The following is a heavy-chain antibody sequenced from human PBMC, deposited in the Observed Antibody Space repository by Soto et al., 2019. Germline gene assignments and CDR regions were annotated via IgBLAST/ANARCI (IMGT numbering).Heavy chain of an antibody. J-gene: IGHJ4*02. CDR3: ARDRAVAGIFDY. CDR1: GFTFSSYA. CDR2: ISYDGSNK. D-gene: IGHD6-19*01. Sequence: VQLVESGGGVVQPGRSLRLSCAASGFTFSSYAMHWVRQAPGKGLEWVAVISYDGSNKYYADSVKGRFTISRDNSKNTLYLQMNSLRAEDTAVYYCARDRAVAGIFDYWGQGTLVTVSS. V-gene: IGHV3-30-3*01.